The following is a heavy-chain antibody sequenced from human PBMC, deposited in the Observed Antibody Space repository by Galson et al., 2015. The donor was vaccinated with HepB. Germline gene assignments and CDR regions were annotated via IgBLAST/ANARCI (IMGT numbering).Heavy chain of an antibody. J-gene: IGHJ4*02. D-gene: IGHD4-17*01. CDR3: ARGYYGDYSSPLGY. CDR1: GFSFDDYA. V-gene: IGHV3-9*01. CDR2: ISWNNGNI. Sequence: SLRLSCAASGFSFDDYAMHWVRHAPGKGLEWVSGISWNNGNIGYADSVKGRFTISRDNAKNSLFLQMNSLRADDTAFYYCARGYYGDYSSPLGYWGQGTLVTVSS.